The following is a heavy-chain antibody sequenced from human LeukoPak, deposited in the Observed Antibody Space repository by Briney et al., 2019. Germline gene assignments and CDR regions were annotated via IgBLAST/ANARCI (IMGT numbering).Heavy chain of an antibody. Sequence: PSQTLSLTCTVSGGSISSGSYYWSWIRQPAGKGLEWIGRIYTSGSTNYNPSLKSRVSISVDTFKNQFSLKLSSVTAADTAVYYCARSQYADYDFWSGYSPFDYWGQGTLVTVSS. J-gene: IGHJ4*02. CDR2: IYTSGST. CDR3: ARSQYADYDFWSGYSPFDY. D-gene: IGHD3-3*01. V-gene: IGHV4-61*02. CDR1: GGSISSGSYY.